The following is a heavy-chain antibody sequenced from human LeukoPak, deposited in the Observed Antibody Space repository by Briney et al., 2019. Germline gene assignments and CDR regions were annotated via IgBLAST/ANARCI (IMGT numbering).Heavy chain of an antibody. CDR2: IYYSGST. CDR3: PSHVRGGGPIYYFDY. J-gene: IGHJ4*02. D-gene: IGHD3-10*02. Sequence: SETLSLTCTVSGGSISSSSYYWGWIRQPPGKGLEWIGSIYYSGSTYYNPSLKSRVTISVDTSKNQFSLTPSSVPAADTAVYYCPSHVRGGGPIYYFDYWGQGTLVSVSS. V-gene: IGHV4-39*01. CDR1: GGSISSSSYY.